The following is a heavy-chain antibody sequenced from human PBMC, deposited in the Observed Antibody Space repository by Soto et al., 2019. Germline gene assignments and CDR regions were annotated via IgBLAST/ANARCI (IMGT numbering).Heavy chain of an antibody. J-gene: IGHJ4*02. Sequence: GGSLRLSCTASGFTFSDYEMNWVRQAPGKGLEWVSYITSGGRSIYYADSVKGRFIISRDNAEDSLYLQMNSLRPEDTAVYYCVRRMASPDQWGQGTLVTVSS. CDR1: GFTFSDYE. CDR2: ITSGGRSI. V-gene: IGHV3-48*03. D-gene: IGHD2-15*01. CDR3: VRRMASPDQ.